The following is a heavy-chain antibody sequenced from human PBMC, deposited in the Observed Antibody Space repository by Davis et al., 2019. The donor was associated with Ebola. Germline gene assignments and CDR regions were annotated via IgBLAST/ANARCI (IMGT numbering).Heavy chain of an antibody. Sequence: PGGSLRLSCAASGFTFRNYGMHWVRQAPGKGLEWVAVIWYDGSRRYYGDSVKGRFTISRDNSNNLLYLQMNSLRAEDTAVYYCARDRGSSGWYVTGDYFDYWGQGTLVTVSS. CDR3: ARDRGSSGWYVTGDYFDY. CDR1: GFTFRNYG. CDR2: IWYDGSRR. V-gene: IGHV3-33*01. J-gene: IGHJ4*02. D-gene: IGHD6-19*01.